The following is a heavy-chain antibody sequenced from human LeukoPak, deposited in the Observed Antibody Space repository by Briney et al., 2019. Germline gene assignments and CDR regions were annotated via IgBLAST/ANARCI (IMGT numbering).Heavy chain of an antibody. D-gene: IGHD2-2*01. CDR3: ARAPGYCSSTSCFMFDP. J-gene: IGHJ5*02. CDR1: GFTFSSYA. V-gene: IGHV3-64*01. CDR2: ISSNGGST. Sequence: PGGFLRLSCAASGFTFSSYAMHWVRQAPGKGLEYVSAISSNGGSTYYANSVKGRFTISRDNSKNTLYLQMGSLRAEDMAVYYCARAPGYCSSTSCFMFDPWGQGTLVTVSS.